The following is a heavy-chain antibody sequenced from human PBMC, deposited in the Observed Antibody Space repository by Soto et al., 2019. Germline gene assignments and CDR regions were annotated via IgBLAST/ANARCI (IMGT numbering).Heavy chain of an antibody. V-gene: IGHV1-18*01. CDR2: ISPYNGNT. CDR1: GYTFTTYG. D-gene: IGHD1-26*01. Sequence: ASVKVSCKASGYTFTTYGISWVRPAPGQGLEWMGWISPYNGNTNYAQKFQGRVTMTTDTSTSTAYMDLRSLRSDDTAVYYCARGAPSWAYGMDVWGQGTTVTVSS. CDR3: ARGAPSWAYGMDV. J-gene: IGHJ6*02.